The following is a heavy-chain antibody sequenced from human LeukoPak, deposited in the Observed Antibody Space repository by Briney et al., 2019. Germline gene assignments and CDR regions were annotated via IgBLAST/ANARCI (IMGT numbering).Heavy chain of an antibody. CDR1: GFTFTSYS. CDR3: AEGGEVGVTAFDF. Sequence: GGSLRLSCAASGFTFTSYSMNWVRQAPGKGLEWVSTISGGGGSTYYADSVKGRFTISRDNSKNTLYLQVNSLRAEDTAVYYWAEGGEVGVTAFDFWGQGTLVTVSS. D-gene: IGHD3-16*01. J-gene: IGHJ4*02. CDR2: ISGGGGST. V-gene: IGHV3-23*01.